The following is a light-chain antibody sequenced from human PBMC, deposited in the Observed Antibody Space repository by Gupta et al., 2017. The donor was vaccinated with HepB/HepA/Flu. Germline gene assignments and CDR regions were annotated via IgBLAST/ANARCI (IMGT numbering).Light chain of an antibody. CDR3: QQRSNWPPN. CDR2: DAS. J-gene: IGKJ3*01. CDR1: QSVSSY. Sequence: EIVLTQSPATLSLSPGERATLSCTASQSVSSYLAWYQQKPGQAPRLLIYDASNRATGIPDRFSGSGSGTDFTLTISSLEPEDFAVYYCQQRSNWPPNFGPGTKVDIK. V-gene: IGKV3-11*01.